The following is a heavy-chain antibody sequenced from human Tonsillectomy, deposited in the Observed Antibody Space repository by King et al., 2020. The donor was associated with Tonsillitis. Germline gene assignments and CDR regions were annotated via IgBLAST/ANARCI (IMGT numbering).Heavy chain of an antibody. V-gene: IGHV3-15*01. CDR1: GFTFSDAW. CDR3: FFSLDDY. D-gene: IGHD3-16*01. J-gene: IGHJ4*02. CDR2: IKSKTDGGTT. Sequence: VQLVESGGGLVKPGGSLRLSCAASGFTFSDAWMTWVRQAPGKGLEWVGRIKSKTDGGTTDYAAPVKGRFTISRDDSKNTLYLQMLSLRTEYTAVYYCFFSLDDYWGQGTLVTVSS.